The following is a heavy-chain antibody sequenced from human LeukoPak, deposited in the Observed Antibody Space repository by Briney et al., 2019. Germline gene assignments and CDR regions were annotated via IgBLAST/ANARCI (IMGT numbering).Heavy chain of an antibody. CDR1: GFTFSSHW. J-gene: IGHJ4*02. V-gene: IGHV3-7*04. D-gene: IGHD3-9*01. Sequence: GGSLRLSCAASGFTFSSHWMNWVRQAPGKGLEWVANIKEEGSEKYYVDSVKGRFTISRDNAKKSLYLQMNSLRAEDTGVYYCARDPTDWLGFDYWGQGTLVTVSS. CDR2: IKEEGSEK. CDR3: ARDPTDWLGFDY.